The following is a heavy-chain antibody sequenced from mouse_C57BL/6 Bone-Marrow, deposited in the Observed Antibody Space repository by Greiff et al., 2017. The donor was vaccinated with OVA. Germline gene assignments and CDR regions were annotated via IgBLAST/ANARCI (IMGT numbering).Heavy chain of an antibody. CDR2: IYPGSGST. CDR3: ARYDDYDGKFDY. Sequence: QVQLQHPGAELVKPGASVKMSCKASGYTFTSYWITWVKQRPGQGLEWIGDIYPGSGSTNYNEKFKSKATLTVDTSSSTAYMQLSSLTSEDSAVYYCARYDDYDGKFDYWGQGTTLTVSS. V-gene: IGHV1-55*01. CDR1: GYTFTSYW. J-gene: IGHJ2*01. D-gene: IGHD2-4*01.